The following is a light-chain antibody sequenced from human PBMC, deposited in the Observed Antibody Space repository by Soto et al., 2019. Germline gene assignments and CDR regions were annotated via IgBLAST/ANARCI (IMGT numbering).Light chain of an antibody. J-gene: IGKJ2*01. CDR2: WAS. CDR1: QSVLYSSNNKNY. CDR3: QQYYSTPPT. Sequence: DIVMTQSPDSLAVSLGERATINCKSSQSVLYSSNNKNYLAWYQQKPGQPPKLLIYWASTRESGVPDRFSGRGSGTNFTLTISSLQAEDVAFYYCQQYYSTPPTFGQGTKLEIK. V-gene: IGKV4-1*01.